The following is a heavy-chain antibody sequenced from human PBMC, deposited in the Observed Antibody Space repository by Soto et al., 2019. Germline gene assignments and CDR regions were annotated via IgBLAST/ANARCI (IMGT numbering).Heavy chain of an antibody. CDR1: GFTLSKYW. Sequence: GGSLRLSCAASGFTLSKYWMTWVRQAAGGLREWVANINKDGSQKNYVDYVTGRFNIARDNGQNSLSLQINSLRVEDTAVYYCVRELGLAYWGQGALVTVSS. CDR2: INKDGSQK. D-gene: IGHD7-27*01. J-gene: IGHJ4*02. V-gene: IGHV3-7*01. CDR3: VRELGLAY.